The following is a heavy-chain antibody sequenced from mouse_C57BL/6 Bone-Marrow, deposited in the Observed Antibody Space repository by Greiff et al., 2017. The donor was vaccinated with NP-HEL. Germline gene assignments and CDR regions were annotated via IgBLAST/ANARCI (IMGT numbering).Heavy chain of an antibody. CDR1: EYEFPSHD. Sequence: EVNLVESGGGLVQPGESLKLSCESNEYEFPSHDMSWVRKTPEKRLELVAAINSDGGSTYYPDTMERRFIISRDNTKKTLYLQMSSLRSEDTALYYCASYDYDGGKYAMDYWGQGTSVTVSS. D-gene: IGHD2-4*01. V-gene: IGHV5-2*01. J-gene: IGHJ4*01. CDR2: INSDGGST. CDR3: ASYDYDGGKYAMDY.